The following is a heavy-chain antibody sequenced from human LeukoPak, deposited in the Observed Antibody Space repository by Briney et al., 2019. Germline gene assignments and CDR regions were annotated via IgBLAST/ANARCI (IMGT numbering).Heavy chain of an antibody. D-gene: IGHD3-22*01. CDR1: GITLSNYG. CDR2: ISGSGGST. Sequence: PGGSLRLSCAVSGITLSNYGMSWVRQAPGKGLEWVAGISGSGGSTNYADSVKGRFTISRDNLKNTLYLQMNSLRAEDTAVYFCAKRGVVIRVILVGFHKEANYFDSWGQGALVTVS. CDR3: AKRGVVIRVILVGFHKEANYFDS. V-gene: IGHV3-23*01. J-gene: IGHJ4*02.